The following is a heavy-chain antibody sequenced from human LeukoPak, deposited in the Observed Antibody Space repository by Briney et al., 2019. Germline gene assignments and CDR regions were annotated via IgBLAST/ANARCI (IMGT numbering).Heavy chain of an antibody. CDR1: GFTFSSHG. V-gene: IGHV3-48*01. J-gene: IGHJ4*02. CDR3: TRPQPYDY. D-gene: IGHD5-18*01. Sequence: GGSLRLSCAASGFTFSSHGMNWVRQAPGKGLEWVSYISSSGRTIYYADSVKGRFTISRDNAKNSLFLQMNSLRAEDTAVYYCTRPQPYDYWGQGTLVTVSS. CDR2: ISSSGRTI.